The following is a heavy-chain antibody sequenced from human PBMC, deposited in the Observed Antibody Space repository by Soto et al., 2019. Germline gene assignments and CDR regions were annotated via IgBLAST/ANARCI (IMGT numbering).Heavy chain of an antibody. Sequence: QVQLVQSGAEVKKPGSSVKVSCKASGGTFSSYAISWVRQAPGQGLEWMGGIIPIFGTANYAQKFQGRVTITADESTSKAYMELSSLRSEDTAVYYCARDGTFGIVVVPAAENYYYYGMDVWGQGTTVTVSS. CDR3: ARDGTFGIVVVPAAENYYYYGMDV. V-gene: IGHV1-69*01. CDR1: GGTFSSYA. J-gene: IGHJ6*02. D-gene: IGHD2-2*01. CDR2: IIPIFGTA.